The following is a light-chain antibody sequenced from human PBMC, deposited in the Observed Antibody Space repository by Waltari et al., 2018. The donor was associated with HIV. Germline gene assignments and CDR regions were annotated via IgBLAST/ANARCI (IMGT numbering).Light chain of an antibody. CDR2: GAS. Sequence: EKVMTQSPGTLSVSPGERATLSCRASQSVSSKLAWYQQKPGQAPRLLIYGASTRATGIPGRFSGSGSGTEFTLTISSLQSEDSAVYYCQQYNNWPPWTFGQGTKVEIK. CDR3: QQYNNWPPWT. V-gene: IGKV3-15*01. CDR1: QSVSSK. J-gene: IGKJ1*01.